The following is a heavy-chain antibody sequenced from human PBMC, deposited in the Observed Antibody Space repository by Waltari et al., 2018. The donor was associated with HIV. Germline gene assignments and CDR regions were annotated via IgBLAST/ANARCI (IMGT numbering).Heavy chain of an antibody. CDR3: AKAFSDNTAYYYDF. CDR2: ISGSGADS. Sequence: EVQLLESGGGLVQPGGYRSLSCADSGLAYVSYAMTWVRQSPGRGLEWVSAISGSGADSFYADSVKGRFSISRDNSKNTVYLQMNNLRAADTAIYYCAKAFSDNTAYYYDFWGRGTRVTVAS. D-gene: IGHD3-22*01. CDR1: GLAYVSYA. J-gene: IGHJ4*02. V-gene: IGHV3-23*01.